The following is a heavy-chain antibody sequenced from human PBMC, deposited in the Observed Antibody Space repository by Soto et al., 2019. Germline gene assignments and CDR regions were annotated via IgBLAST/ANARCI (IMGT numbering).Heavy chain of an antibody. V-gene: IGHV1-18*01. CDR1: GYTFTSYG. Sequence: ASVKVSCKASGYTFTSYGISWVRQAPGQGLEWMGWISAYNGNTNYAQKLQGRVTMTTDKSTSTAYMELRSVRSDDTAVYYCARAPSARAESGFDYWGQGTLVTVSS. J-gene: IGHJ4*02. CDR2: ISAYNGNT. CDR3: ARAPSARAESGFDY. D-gene: IGHD1-26*01.